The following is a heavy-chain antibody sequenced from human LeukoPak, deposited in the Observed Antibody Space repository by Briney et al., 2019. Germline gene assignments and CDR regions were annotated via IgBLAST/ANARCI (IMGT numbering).Heavy chain of an antibody. Sequence: GGSLRLSCAASGFTFSSYAMHWVRQAPGKGLEYVSAISSNGGSTYYANSVKGRFTISRDNSKNTLYLQMGSLRAEDMAVYYCARSRQAYYYYGMDVWGLGTTVTVSS. J-gene: IGHJ6*02. CDR2: ISSNGGST. V-gene: IGHV3-64*01. D-gene: IGHD2-2*01. CDR3: ARSRQAYYYYGMDV. CDR1: GFTFSSYA.